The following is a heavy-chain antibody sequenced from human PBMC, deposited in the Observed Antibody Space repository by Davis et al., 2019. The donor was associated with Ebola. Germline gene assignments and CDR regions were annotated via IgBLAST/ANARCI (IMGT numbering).Heavy chain of an antibody. D-gene: IGHD3-3*01. Sequence: GESLKISCAVSGFTVRTNYMNWVRQAPGKGLEWVSVIYSGGSTYYADSVKGRFTISRDSSKNTLYVQMNSLRAEDTAVYYCARWSGSLNAFDIWGQGTMVTVSS. CDR1: GFTVRTNY. CDR3: ARWSGSLNAFDI. J-gene: IGHJ3*02. CDR2: IYSGGST. V-gene: IGHV3-66*01.